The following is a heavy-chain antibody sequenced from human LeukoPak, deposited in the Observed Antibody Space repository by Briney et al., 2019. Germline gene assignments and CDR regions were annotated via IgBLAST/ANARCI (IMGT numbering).Heavy chain of an antibody. CDR2: ISSSSSYI. J-gene: IGHJ3*02. CDR1: GFTFSSYS. Sequence: GSLRLSCAASGFTFSSYSMNWVRQAPGKGLEWVSSISSSSSYIYYADSVKGRFTISRDNAKNSLYLQMNSLRAEDTAVYYCARGGSGPPDAFDIWGQGTMVTVSS. D-gene: IGHD2-15*01. V-gene: IGHV3-21*01. CDR3: ARGGSGPPDAFDI.